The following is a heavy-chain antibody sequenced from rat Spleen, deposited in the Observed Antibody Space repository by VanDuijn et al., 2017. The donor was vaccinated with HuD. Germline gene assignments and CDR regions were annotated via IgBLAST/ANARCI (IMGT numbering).Heavy chain of an antibody. D-gene: IGHD4-4*01. CDR2: INTGSGGT. Sequence: QVQLQQSGAELAKPGSSVKISCKASGYTFTSYYISWIKQTTGQGLEYIGYINTGSGGTNYNEKFKGKDTLTVDKSSSTAFMQLSSLTPDDSAVYYCARGSSRATRGYYFDYWGQGVMVTVSS. J-gene: IGHJ2*01. CDR1: GYTFTSYY. V-gene: IGHV1-43*01. CDR3: ARGSSRATRGYYFDY.